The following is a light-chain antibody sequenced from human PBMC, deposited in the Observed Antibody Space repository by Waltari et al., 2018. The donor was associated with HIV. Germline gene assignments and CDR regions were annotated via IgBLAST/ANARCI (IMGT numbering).Light chain of an antibody. Sequence: EIVLTPSPGPLSLSPGERATLSCTASQSVSKNYLAWYQQKSGQAPRLLIYGASSRATGIADRFSGSGSGTDVTLTISRREPEDFAVYYCQQYGSSPCTFGPGTKVDVK. CDR1: QSVSKNY. J-gene: IGKJ3*01. V-gene: IGKV3-20*01. CDR3: QQYGSSPCT. CDR2: GAS.